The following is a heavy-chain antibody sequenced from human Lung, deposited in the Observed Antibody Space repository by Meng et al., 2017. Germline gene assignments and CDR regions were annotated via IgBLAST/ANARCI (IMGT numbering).Heavy chain of an antibody. CDR3: ARDEDISAAGKLFGDY. CDR2: IDPNNDHT. V-gene: IGHV1-2*06. CDR1: GYTFAAYW. J-gene: IGHJ4*02. D-gene: IGHD6-13*01. Sequence: QRQLVQSGPEVKKPGASVKLSCKPSGYTFAAYWIHWLRQAPGQGLEWMGRIDPNNDHTQYAQNFQGRVTMTSDTSISTVYMELNGLRSDDTAVYYCARDEDISAAGKLFGDYWGQGTLVTVSS.